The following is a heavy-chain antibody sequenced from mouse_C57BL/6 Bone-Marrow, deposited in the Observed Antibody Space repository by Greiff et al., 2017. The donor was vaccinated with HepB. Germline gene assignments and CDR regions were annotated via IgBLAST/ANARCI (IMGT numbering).Heavy chain of an antibody. D-gene: IGHD3-2*02. CDR2: IWTGGGT. CDR3: ARERVDSSGYVRYAMDY. CDR1: GFSLTSYA. Sequence: VKLVESGPGLVAPSQSLSITCTVSGFSLTSYAISWVRQPPGKGLEWLGVIWTGGGTNYNSALKSRLSISKDNSKSQVFLKMNSLQTDDTARYYCARERVDSSGYVRYAMDYWGQGTSVTVSS. V-gene: IGHV2-9-1*01. J-gene: IGHJ4*01.